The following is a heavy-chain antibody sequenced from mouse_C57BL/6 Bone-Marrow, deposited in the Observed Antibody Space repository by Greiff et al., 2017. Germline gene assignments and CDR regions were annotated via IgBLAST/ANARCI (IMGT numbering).Heavy chain of an antibody. CDR3: ARPLLRSYCAMDY. Sequence: EVKLQQSGPELVKPGASVKISCKASGYSFTGYYMNWVKQSPEKSLEWIGEINPSTGGTTYNQKFKAKATLTVDKSSSTAYMQLKSLTSEDSAVYYYARPLLRSYCAMDYWGQGTSVTVSS. J-gene: IGHJ4*01. V-gene: IGHV1-42*01. D-gene: IGHD1-1*01. CDR2: INPSTGGT. CDR1: GYSFTGYY.